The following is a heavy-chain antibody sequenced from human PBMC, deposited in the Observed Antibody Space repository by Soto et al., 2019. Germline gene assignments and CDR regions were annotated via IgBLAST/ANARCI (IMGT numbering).Heavy chain of an antibody. D-gene: IGHD6-13*01. CDR3: ASGYSSSWYDSYYYYGMDV. V-gene: IGHV4-31*03. CDR2: IYYSGST. Sequence: QVQLQESGPGLVKPSQTLSLTCTVSGGSISSGGYYWSWIRQHPGKGLEWIGYIYYSGSTYYNPFLRGGVTISVDTSKNQFSLKLSSVTAADTAVYYCASGYSSSWYDSYYYYGMDVWGQGTTVTVSS. CDR1: GGSISSGGYY. J-gene: IGHJ6*02.